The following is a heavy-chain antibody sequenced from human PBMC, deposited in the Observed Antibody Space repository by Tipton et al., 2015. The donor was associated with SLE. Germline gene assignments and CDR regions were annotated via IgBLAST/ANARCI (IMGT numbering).Heavy chain of an antibody. J-gene: IGHJ4*02. CDR1: GGSISSYC. Sequence: TLSLTCTVSGGSISSYCWSWIRQPPGKGLEWIGYIYYSGSTNYNPSLKSRVTISVDTSKNQFSLKLSSVTAADTAVYYCARGMWSIHYWGQGTLVTVSS. V-gene: IGHV4-59*01. CDR3: ARGMWSIHY. D-gene: IGHD2-21*01. CDR2: IYYSGST.